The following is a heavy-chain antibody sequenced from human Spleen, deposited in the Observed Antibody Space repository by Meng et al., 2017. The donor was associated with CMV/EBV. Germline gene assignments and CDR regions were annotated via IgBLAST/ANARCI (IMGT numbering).Heavy chain of an antibody. CDR1: GYTFTSYG. D-gene: IGHD3-10*01. V-gene: IGHV1-18*01. J-gene: IGHJ4*02. Sequence: QVQLVQSGAEVKKPGASVKVSCKASGYTFTSYGISWVRQAPGQGLEWMGWISAYNGNTNYAQKLQGRVTMTTDTSTSTAYMELRSLRSDDTAVYYCARDRTQPGDRGVIMPFDYWGQGTMVTVSS. CDR3: ARDRTQPGDRGVIMPFDY. CDR2: ISAYNGNT.